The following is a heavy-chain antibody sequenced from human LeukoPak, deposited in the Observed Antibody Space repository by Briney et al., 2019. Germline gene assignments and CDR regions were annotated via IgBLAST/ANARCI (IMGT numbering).Heavy chain of an antibody. J-gene: IGHJ4*02. CDR3: ASGGSYLGY. Sequence: GRSLRLSCAASGFIFSSYGMYWVRQSPGKGLEWVAYVSDDGTRQYYADSVKGRFTISRDNAKNSLYLQMNSLRAEDTAVYYCASGGSYLGYWGQGTLVTVSS. V-gene: IGHV3-30*03. D-gene: IGHD1-26*01. CDR1: GFIFSSYG. CDR2: VSDDGTRQ.